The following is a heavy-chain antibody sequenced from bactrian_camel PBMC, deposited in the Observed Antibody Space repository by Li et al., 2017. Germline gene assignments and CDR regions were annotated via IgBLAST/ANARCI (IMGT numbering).Heavy chain of an antibody. CDR3: AISFVPVPSAGYCYTSDY. V-gene: IGHV3S42*01. CDR2: IDGDGRT. Sequence: DVQLVESGGGSVQTGGSLRLSCAASGYKLNRHCVGWFRQTPGKEREGVATIDGDGRTSYADSVKDRFTTSKDNAKKTLYLQMNDLNPEDTAMYYCAISFVPVPSAGYCYTSDYWGQGTQVTVS. CDR1: GYKLNRHC. D-gene: IGHD2*01. J-gene: IGHJ4*01.